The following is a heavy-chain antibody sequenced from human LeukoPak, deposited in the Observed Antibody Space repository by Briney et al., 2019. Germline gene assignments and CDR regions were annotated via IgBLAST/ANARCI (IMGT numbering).Heavy chain of an antibody. V-gene: IGHV3-23*01. CDR3: AKWAKRGYGDYLYYFDY. CDR1: GFTFSSYA. D-gene: IGHD4-17*01. J-gene: IGHJ4*02. CDR2: ISGSGGST. Sequence: GGSLRLSCAASGFTFSSYAMSWVRQAPGKGLEWVSAISGSGGSTYYADSVKGRFTISRDNSKNTLYPQMNSLRAEDTAVYYCAKWAKRGYGDYLYYFDYWGQGTLVTVSS.